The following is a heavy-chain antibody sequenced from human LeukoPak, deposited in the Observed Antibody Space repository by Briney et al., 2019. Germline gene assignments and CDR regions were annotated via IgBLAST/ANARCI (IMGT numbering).Heavy chain of an antibody. CDR2: IYYSGST. CDR3: ARRHYYDSSGYYYGGGNWFDP. Sequence: SETLSLTCTVSGGSISSYYWSWIRQPPGKGLEWIGYIYYSGSTNYNPSLKSRVTISVDTSKNQFSLKLSSVTAADTAVYYCARRHYYDSSGYYYGGGNWFDPWGQGTLVTVSS. D-gene: IGHD3-22*01. CDR1: GGSISSYY. V-gene: IGHV4-59*08. J-gene: IGHJ5*02.